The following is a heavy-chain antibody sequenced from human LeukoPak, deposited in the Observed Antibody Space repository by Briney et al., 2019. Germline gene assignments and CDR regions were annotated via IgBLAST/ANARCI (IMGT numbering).Heavy chain of an antibody. CDR2: IYYSGST. J-gene: IGHJ4*02. CDR3: ARRVVPAAAFDY. D-gene: IGHD2-2*01. V-gene: IGHV4-59*08. Sequence: SETLSLTCAVYGGSFSGYYWSWIRQPPGKGLEWMGYIYYSGSTNYNPSLKSRVTISVDTSKNQLSLKLSSVTAADTAVYYCARRVVPAAAFDYWGQGTLVTVSS. CDR1: GGSFSGYY.